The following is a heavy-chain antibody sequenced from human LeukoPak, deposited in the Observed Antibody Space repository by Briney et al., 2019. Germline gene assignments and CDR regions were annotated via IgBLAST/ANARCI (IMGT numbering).Heavy chain of an antibody. CDR3: AKGPKYYFDY. CDR1: GFTFSNYA. J-gene: IGHJ4*02. CDR2: ISGSVSST. V-gene: IGHV3-23*01. Sequence: PGGSLRLSCAASGFTFSNYAMNWVRQAPGKGLEWVSGISGSVSSTYYADSVRGRFTISRDNSKNTLSLQMNSLRAEDTAVYYCAKGPKYYFDYWGQGTLVTVSS.